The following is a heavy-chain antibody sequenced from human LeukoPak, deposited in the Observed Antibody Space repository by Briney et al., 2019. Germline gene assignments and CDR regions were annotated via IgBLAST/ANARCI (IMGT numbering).Heavy chain of an antibody. V-gene: IGHV4-59*01. D-gene: IGHD6-13*01. CDR2: IYHSGSS. J-gene: IGHJ4*02. CDR1: GGSISSYY. Sequence: ETLSLTCTVSGGSISSYYWGWIRQPPGKGLEWIGYIYHSGSSNYNPSLKSRLTISVDTSKKQFSLKLSSVTAADTAVYYCARASMGYSSSWYFDYWGQGTLVTVSS. CDR3: ARASMGYSSSWYFDY.